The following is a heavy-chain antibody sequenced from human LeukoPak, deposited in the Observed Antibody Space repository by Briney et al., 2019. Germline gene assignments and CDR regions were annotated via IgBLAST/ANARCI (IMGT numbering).Heavy chain of an antibody. CDR3: AEDVSGTCYAFDV. Sequence: SETLSLTCGVSGASVSSHFWSWIRQTPGMGLEWIGYISNRGSTGYNPSLRSRVTISVDAPKNEVSLNVRSVSAADTAVYYCAEDVSGTCYAFDVWGQGRTV. CDR2: ISNRGST. D-gene: IGHD1-26*01. V-gene: IGHV4-59*02. CDR1: GASVSSHF. J-gene: IGHJ3*01.